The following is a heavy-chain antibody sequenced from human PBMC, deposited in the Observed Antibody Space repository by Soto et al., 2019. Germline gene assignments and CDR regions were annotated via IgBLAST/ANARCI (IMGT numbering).Heavy chain of an antibody. CDR1: GGSISNGDYY. J-gene: IGHJ4*02. D-gene: IGHD1-7*01. Sequence: SETLSLTCTVSGGSISNGDYYWCRIRQPPGKGLEWIGYIYHSGSTFYNPSLKGRVTMSVDTPKNQFSLKLSSVTAADTAVYYCATDHALAGTSVSDYWGQGTLVTVSS. V-gene: IGHV4-30-4*01. CDR3: ATDHALAGTSVSDY. CDR2: IYHSGST.